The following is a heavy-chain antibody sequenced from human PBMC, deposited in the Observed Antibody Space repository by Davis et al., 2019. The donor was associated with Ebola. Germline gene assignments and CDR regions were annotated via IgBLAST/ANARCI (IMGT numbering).Heavy chain of an antibody. CDR3: ARDDLGWYYYYYGMDV. Sequence: GESLKISCAASGFTFSDYYMSWIRQAPGKGLEWVSYISSSGSTIYYADSVKGRFTISRDNAKNSLYLQMNSLRAEDTAVYYCARDDLGWYYYYYGMDVWGQGTTVTVSS. V-gene: IGHV3-11*01. CDR1: GFTFSDYY. D-gene: IGHD6-19*01. CDR2: ISSSGSTI. J-gene: IGHJ6*02.